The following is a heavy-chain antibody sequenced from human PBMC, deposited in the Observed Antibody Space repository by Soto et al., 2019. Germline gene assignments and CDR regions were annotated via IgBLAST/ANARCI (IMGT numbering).Heavy chain of an antibody. J-gene: IGHJ5*02. CDR3: ARVDILTGYLNWFDP. D-gene: IGHD3-9*01. V-gene: IGHV1-18*01. CDR1: GYHFSIFV. Sequence: SVEVSSKASGYHFSIFVISWLRQASGQGLVCMGWISAYNGNSYYAQKLLGRVTMTTDTSTSTVYMELRSLRSDDTAVYYCARVDILTGYLNWFDPWG. CDR2: ISAYNGNS.